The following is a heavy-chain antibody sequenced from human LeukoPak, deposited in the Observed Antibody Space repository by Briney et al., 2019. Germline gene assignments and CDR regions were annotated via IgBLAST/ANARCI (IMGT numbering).Heavy chain of an antibody. CDR2: INHSGST. Sequence: SETLSLTCTVSGGSISSYYWSWVRQPPGKGLEWIGEINHSGSTNYNPSLKSRVTISVDTSKNQFSLKLSSVTAADTAVYYCAARPASYYYYYMDVWGKGTTVTVSS. CDR1: GGSISSYY. J-gene: IGHJ6*03. V-gene: IGHV4-34*01. CDR3: AARPASYYYYYMDV.